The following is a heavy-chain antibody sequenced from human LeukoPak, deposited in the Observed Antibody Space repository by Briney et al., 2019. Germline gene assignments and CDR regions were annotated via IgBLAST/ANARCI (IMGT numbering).Heavy chain of an antibody. CDR3: TRSLRPNYFDY. J-gene: IGHJ4*02. Sequence: SETLSLTCAVYGGPFSGYYWSWIRQPPGKGLEWIGEINHSGSTNYNPSLKSRVTISVDTSKNQFSLKLSSVTAADTAVYYCTRSLRPNYFDYWGQGTLVTVSS. CDR2: INHSGST. V-gene: IGHV4-34*01. CDR1: GGPFSGYY.